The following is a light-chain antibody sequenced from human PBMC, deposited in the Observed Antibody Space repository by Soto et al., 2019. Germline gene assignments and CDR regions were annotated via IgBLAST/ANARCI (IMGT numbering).Light chain of an antibody. CDR2: DVS. CDR1: QSISSW. J-gene: IGKJ1*01. Sequence: DIQMTQSPPTLSASVGDRVTITCRASQSISSWLAWYQQRPGKAPNLLIYDVSSLESGVPSRFSGSASGTEFTLTISSLQPDDFATYYCQQYNNYPWTFGQGTKVEIK. CDR3: QQYNNYPWT. V-gene: IGKV1-5*01.